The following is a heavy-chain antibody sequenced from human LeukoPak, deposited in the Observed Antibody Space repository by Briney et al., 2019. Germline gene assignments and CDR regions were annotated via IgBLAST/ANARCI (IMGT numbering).Heavy chain of an antibody. CDR2: IYPGDSDT. V-gene: IGHV5-51*01. CDR1: GYTFSSYW. J-gene: IGHJ4*02. Sequence: GESLKISCKGSGYTFSSYWISWVRQMPGKGLEWMGIIYPGDSDTRYSPSLQGQVTISVDTSIGTAYLQWSSLKASDTAIYYCARQNDFRLDHWGQGTLVTVSS. D-gene: IGHD3-3*01. CDR3: ARQNDFRLDH.